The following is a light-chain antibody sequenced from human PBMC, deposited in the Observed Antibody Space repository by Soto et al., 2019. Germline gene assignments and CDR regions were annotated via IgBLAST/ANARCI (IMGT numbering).Light chain of an antibody. V-gene: IGKV3-15*01. CDR3: QQYNDLPPYT. CDR1: QSVGSS. J-gene: IGKJ2*01. Sequence: ETFMTQSPATLSVSPGERATLSCRASQSVGSSLAWYQQKPDQAPRLLIYGASTRATGIPARFSASGSGTEFTLTISSLQSEDSAVYYCQQYNDLPPYTFGQGTKLEIK. CDR2: GAS.